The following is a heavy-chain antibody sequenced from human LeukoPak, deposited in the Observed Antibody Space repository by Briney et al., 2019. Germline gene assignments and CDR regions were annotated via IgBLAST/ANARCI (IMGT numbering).Heavy chain of an antibody. V-gene: IGHV4-59*01. J-gene: IGHJ6*03. D-gene: IGHD2-15*01. CDR2: IYYSGST. CDR1: GGSISSYY. CDR3: ARTPSYCSGGSCYSPRGDYYYYMDV. Sequence: SETLSLTCTVSGGSISSYYWSWIRQPPGKGLEWIGYIYYSGSTNYNPSLKSRVTISVDTSKNQFSLKLSSVTAADTAVYYCARTPSYCSGGSCYSPRGDYYYYMDVWGKGTTVTVS.